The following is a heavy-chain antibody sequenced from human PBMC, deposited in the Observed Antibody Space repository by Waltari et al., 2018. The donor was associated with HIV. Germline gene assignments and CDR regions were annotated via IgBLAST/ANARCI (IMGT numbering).Heavy chain of an antibody. J-gene: IGHJ3*02. Sequence: QVQLVQSGAEVKKPGSSVKVSCQASGGTFRSYAISWVGPAPGQGLECMGGIIPIFGTANYAQKFQGRVTITADESTSTAYMELSSLRSEDTAVYYCATSSDIVATINAFDIWGQGTMVTVSS. D-gene: IGHD5-12*01. CDR1: GGTFRSYA. CDR3: ATSSDIVATINAFDI. V-gene: IGHV1-69*12. CDR2: IIPIFGTA.